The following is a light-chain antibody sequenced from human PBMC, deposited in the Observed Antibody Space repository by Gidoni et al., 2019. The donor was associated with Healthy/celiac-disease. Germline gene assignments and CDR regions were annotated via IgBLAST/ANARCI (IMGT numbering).Light chain of an antibody. Sequence: DIQMTQSPSSLSASVGDRVTITCRASQSISSYLNWYQQKPGKAPKLLINAASSLQRGVPSRFSGIGSGTDFTLTISSLQPADFATYYCQQSYSTPQTFGQGTKVEIK. CDR3: QQSYSTPQT. CDR1: QSISSY. CDR2: AAS. J-gene: IGKJ1*01. V-gene: IGKV1-39*01.